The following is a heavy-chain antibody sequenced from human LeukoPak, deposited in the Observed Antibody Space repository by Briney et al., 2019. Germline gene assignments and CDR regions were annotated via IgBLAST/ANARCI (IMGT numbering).Heavy chain of an antibody. D-gene: IGHD3-3*01. V-gene: IGHV1-46*01. CDR3: AREHETGVVVDY. Sequence: ASVKVSCKASGGTFSSYAISWVRQAPGQGLEWMGIINPSGGSTSYAQKFQGRVTMTRDTSTSTVYMELSSLRSEDTAVYYCAREHETGVVVDYWGQGTLVTVSS. J-gene: IGHJ4*02. CDR2: INPSGGST. CDR1: GGTFSSYA.